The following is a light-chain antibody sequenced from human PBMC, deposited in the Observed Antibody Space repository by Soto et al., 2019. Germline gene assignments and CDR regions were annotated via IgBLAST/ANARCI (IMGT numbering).Light chain of an antibody. CDR3: QQYSSYLYT. CDR2: KAS. Sequence: DIQMTQSPSTLSASVGDRVTITCRASQSISSWLAWYQQKPGKAPNLLIYKASNLESGVPSGFSGSGSGTEFTLTISSLQPDDFATYYCQQYSSYLYTFGQGTKLEIK. CDR1: QSISSW. V-gene: IGKV1-5*03. J-gene: IGKJ2*01.